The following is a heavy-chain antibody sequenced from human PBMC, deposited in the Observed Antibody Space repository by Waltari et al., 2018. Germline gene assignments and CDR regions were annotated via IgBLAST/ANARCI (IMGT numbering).Heavy chain of an antibody. V-gene: IGHV3-33*01. D-gene: IGHD3-9*01. CDR3: ARGDTESDQYYDILTGHVGY. CDR2: IWDEGSNK. J-gene: IGHJ4*02. Sequence: VLEWVAVIWDEGSNKYYADSVKCRFTISRDNSKNTLYLQMNSLRAEDTAVYYCARGDTESDQYYDILTGHVGYWGQGTLVTVSS.